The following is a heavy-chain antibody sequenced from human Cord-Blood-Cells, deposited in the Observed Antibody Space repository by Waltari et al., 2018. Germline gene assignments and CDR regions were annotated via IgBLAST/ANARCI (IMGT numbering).Heavy chain of an antibody. D-gene: IGHD6-13*01. CDR2: INHSGST. J-gene: IGHJ4*02. V-gene: IGHV4-34*01. CDR3: ARGVAAAGSPYFDY. Sequence: QVQLQQWGAGLLKPSETLSLPCAVDGGSFSGYYWSWLRQPPGKGLEWIGKINHSGSTNYNPSLKSRVTISVDTSKNQFSLKLSSVTAADTAVYYCARGVAAAGSPYFDYWGQGTLVTVSS. CDR1: GGSFSGYY.